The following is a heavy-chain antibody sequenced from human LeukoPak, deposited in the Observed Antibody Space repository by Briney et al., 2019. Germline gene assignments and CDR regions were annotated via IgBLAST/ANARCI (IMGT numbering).Heavy chain of an antibody. V-gene: IGHV3-11*03. Sequence: GGSLRLPCAASGFTFSDYYMTWIRQAPGKGLEWVSYISFSSSYTNYADSVKGRFTISRDNAKNSLYLQMNNLRAEDTAVYYCVRRPEAGDYWGQGTLVTVSS. J-gene: IGHJ4*02. CDR3: VRRPEAGDY. CDR2: ISFSSSYT. D-gene: IGHD6-13*01. CDR1: GFTFSDYY.